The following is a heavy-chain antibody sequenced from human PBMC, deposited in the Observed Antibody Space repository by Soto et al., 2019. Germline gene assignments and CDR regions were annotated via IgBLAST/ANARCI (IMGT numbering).Heavy chain of an antibody. CDR2: IWNDGSTK. CDR3: ARVLRYVDWDYAFDI. CDR1: GFTFSTYG. D-gene: IGHD3-9*01. J-gene: IGHJ3*02. V-gene: IGHV3-33*01. Sequence: QVQLVESGGGVVQPGRSLRLSCAASGFTFSTYGMHWVRQAPGKGLEWVAVIWNDGSTKYYADSVKGRFTISRDDSKNTLYLQMNSLRAEDTAGYYGARVLRYVDWDYAFDIWGQGTMVTVSS.